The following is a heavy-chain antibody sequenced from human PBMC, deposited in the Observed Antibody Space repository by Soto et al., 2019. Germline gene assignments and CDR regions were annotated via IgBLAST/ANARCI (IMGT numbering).Heavy chain of an antibody. V-gene: IGHV1-69*13. Sequence: SVKVSCKASGGTFSSYAISWVRQAPGQGLEWMGGIIPIFGTANYAQKFQGRVTITADESTSTAYMELSSLRSEDTAVYYCARGEDCSGGSCYSGWFDPWGQGTLVTVPS. CDR1: GGTFSSYA. CDR3: ARGEDCSGGSCYSGWFDP. J-gene: IGHJ5*02. D-gene: IGHD2-15*01. CDR2: IIPIFGTA.